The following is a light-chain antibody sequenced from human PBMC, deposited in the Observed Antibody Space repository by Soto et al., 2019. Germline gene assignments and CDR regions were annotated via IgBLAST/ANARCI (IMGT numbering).Light chain of an antibody. CDR3: KSYAGSNTYV. CDR2: EVV. V-gene: IGLV2-8*01. CDR1: KNDIGVYDF. J-gene: IGLJ1*01. Sequence: QSVLTQPPSASGPPGQSVTISCTGTKNDIGVYDFVSWYQHHPGKAPRLIIYEVVQRPSGVPDRFSGSKSGNTASLTVSGLQAADEAHYFCKSYAGSNTYVFGSGTKVTVL.